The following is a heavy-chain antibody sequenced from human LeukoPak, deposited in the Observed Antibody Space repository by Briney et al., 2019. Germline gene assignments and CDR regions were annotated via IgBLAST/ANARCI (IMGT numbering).Heavy chain of an antibody. CDR2: IYPGDSDT. D-gene: IGHD2-15*01. CDR3: ANGVVAGGCFDH. V-gene: IGHV5-51*01. Sequence: GGSLKISFQGSGYRFTSYWIGWVRQMPGKGLEWMGIIYPGDSDTRYSPSFQGQVTISADKSNSTAYLQWSSLKASDTAMYYCANGVVAGGCFDHWGQGTLVTVSS. J-gene: IGHJ5*02. CDR1: GYRFTSYW.